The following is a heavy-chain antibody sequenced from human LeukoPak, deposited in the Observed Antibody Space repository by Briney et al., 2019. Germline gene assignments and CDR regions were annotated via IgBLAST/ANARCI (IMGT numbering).Heavy chain of an antibody. CDR1: GGTFSSYA. J-gene: IGHJ4*02. Sequence: SVKVSRTASGGTFSSYAISWVRQAPGQGLEWMGGIIPIFGTANYAQKFQGRVTITADESTSTAYMELSSLRSEDTAVYYCAGSSGYYYGYWGQGTLVTVSS. CDR3: AGSSGYYYGY. V-gene: IGHV1-69*13. CDR2: IIPIFGTA. D-gene: IGHD3-22*01.